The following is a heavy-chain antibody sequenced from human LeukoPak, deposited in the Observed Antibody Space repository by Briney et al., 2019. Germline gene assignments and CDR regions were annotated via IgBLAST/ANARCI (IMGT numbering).Heavy chain of an antibody. J-gene: IGHJ4*02. CDR1: GFTFSSYA. CDR2: ISYDGSNK. D-gene: IGHD5-12*01. Sequence: GGSLRLSCAASGFTFSSYAMHWVRQAPGKGLEWVAVISYDGSNKYYADSVKGRFTISRDNSKNTLYLQMNSLRAEDTAVYYCARDFYLVATSGTYDYWGQGTLVTVSS. CDR3: ARDFYLVATSGTYDY. V-gene: IGHV3-30-3*01.